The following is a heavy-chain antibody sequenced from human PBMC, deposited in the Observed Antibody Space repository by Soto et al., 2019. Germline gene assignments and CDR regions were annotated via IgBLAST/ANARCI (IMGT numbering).Heavy chain of an antibody. V-gene: IGHV6-1*01. Sequence: SQTLSLTCAISGDSVSSNTASWNWIRQSPSRGLEWLGRTYFRSKWYNDYAVSVKIRIIINPDTSNNQFSLQLNSVTPEETAVYFCAKGDNLGPKTGYAFDPWGQGIMVTVSS. CDR1: GDSVSSNTAS. CDR3: AKGDNLGPKTGYAFDP. D-gene: IGHD5-12*01. CDR2: TYFRSKWYN. J-gene: IGHJ5*02.